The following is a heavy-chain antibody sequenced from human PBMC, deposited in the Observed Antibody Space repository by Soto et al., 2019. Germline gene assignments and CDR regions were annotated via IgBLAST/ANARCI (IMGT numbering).Heavy chain of an antibody. J-gene: IGHJ5*02. Sequence: KTSETLSLTCAVYGGSFSGYYWSWIRQPPGKGLEWIGEISHSGSTNYNPSLKSRVTISVDTSKNQFSLKLSSVTAADTAVYYCARGDPNDCSSTSCYHGWFDPWGQGTLVTVSS. CDR3: ARGDPNDCSSTSCYHGWFDP. D-gene: IGHD2-2*01. V-gene: IGHV4-34*01. CDR1: GGSFSGYY. CDR2: ISHSGST.